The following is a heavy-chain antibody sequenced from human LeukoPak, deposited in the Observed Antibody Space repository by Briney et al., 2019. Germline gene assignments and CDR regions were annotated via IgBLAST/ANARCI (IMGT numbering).Heavy chain of an antibody. CDR2: MNPNSGNT. J-gene: IGHJ4*02. CDR1: GYTFTGYY. D-gene: IGHD6-13*01. V-gene: IGHV1-8*03. CDR3: ARSREAAAGWVFDY. Sequence: ASVKVSCKASGYTFTGYYMHWVRQATGQGLEWMGWMNPNSGNTGYAQKFQGRVTITRNTSISTAYMELSSLRSEDTAVYYCARSREAAAGWVFDYWGQGTLVTVSS.